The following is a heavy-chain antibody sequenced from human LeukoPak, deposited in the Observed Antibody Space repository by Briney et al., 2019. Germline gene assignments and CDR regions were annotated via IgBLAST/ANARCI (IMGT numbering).Heavy chain of an antibody. J-gene: IGHJ4*02. V-gene: IGHV1-2*02. D-gene: IGHD3-22*01. Sequence: ASVKVSCKASGYTFTGYYMHWVRQAPGQGLEWMGWINPNSGGTNYAQKFQGRVTMTRDTSISTAYMELSRLRSDDTAVYYCASSITMIVVVTPAPNFDYWGQGTLVTVSS. CDR1: GYTFTGYY. CDR3: ASSITMIVVVTPAPNFDY. CDR2: INPNSGGT.